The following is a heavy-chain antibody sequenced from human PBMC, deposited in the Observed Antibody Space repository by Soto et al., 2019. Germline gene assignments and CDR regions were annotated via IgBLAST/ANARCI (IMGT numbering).Heavy chain of an antibody. D-gene: IGHD3-10*01. CDR1: GGSISSSSYY. J-gene: IGHJ5*02. CDR2: IYYSGST. CDR3: ARHLDSGSGVSNWLDP. V-gene: IGHV4-39*01. Sequence: SETLSLTCTVSGGSISSSSYYWGWIRQPPGKGLEWIGTIYYSGSTLYNPSLKSRVTISVDTSQNQFSLKLSSVTAADTAVYSCARHLDSGSGVSNWLDPSGQGTLVTVSS.